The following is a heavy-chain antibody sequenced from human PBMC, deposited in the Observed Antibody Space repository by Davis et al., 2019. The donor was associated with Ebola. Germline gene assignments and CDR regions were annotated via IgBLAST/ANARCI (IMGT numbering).Heavy chain of an antibody. J-gene: IGHJ6*02. V-gene: IGHV3-21*01. Sequence: ETLSLTCTVSGGSISSSSYYWGWIRQPPGKGLEWVSSISSDSDYIYYADSAKGRFTISRDNAKNSLYLQMNSLRAEDTTVYYCARDRPLDFFFGDYYGMDVWGQGTTVTVSS. CDR1: GGSISSSS. CDR2: ISSDSDYI. D-gene: IGHD3-16*01. CDR3: ARDRPLDFFFGDYYGMDV.